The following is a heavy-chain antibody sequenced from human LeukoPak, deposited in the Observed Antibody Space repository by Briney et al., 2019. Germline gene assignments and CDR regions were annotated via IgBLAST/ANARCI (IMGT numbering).Heavy chain of an antibody. V-gene: IGHV4-34*01. D-gene: IGHD3-22*01. Sequence: SETLSLTCAVYGGSFSGYYWSWIRQPPGKGLEWIGEINHSGSTNYNPSLKSRVTISVDTSKNQFSLKLSSVTAADTAVYYCARIVVMFFDYWGQGTLLTVSS. J-gene: IGHJ4*02. CDR2: INHSGST. CDR1: GGSFSGYY. CDR3: ARIVVMFFDY.